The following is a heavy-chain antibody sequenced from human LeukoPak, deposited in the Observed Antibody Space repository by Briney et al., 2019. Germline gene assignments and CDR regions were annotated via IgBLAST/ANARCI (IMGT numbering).Heavy chain of an antibody. V-gene: IGHV3-23*01. CDR3: AKTPREYYFDY. CDR2: ISASTLST. D-gene: IGHD2/OR15-2a*01. Sequence: GGSLRLSCAASGFTFSNYAMGWVRQAPGKGLEWVSAISASTLSTYYADSVKGRFTISRDNSKNTLYLQMNSLRAEDTAVYYCAKTPREYYFDYWGQGSLVTVSS. CDR1: GFTFSNYA. J-gene: IGHJ4*02.